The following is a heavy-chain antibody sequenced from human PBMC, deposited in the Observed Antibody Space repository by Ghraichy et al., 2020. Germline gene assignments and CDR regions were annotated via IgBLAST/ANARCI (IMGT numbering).Heavy chain of an antibody. CDR1: GYTFSTYW. CDR2: INIDGTTT. D-gene: IGHD6-13*01. V-gene: IGHV3-74*01. J-gene: IGHJ4*02. Sequence: GALRLSCAASGYTFSTYWMHWVRQVPGKGLVWVSRINIDGTTTNYADSVRGRFTISRDNAQNTLYLQMNSLRAEDTAIYYCSRDTGGAAGYWGQGTLVTVSS. CDR3: SRDTGGAAGY.